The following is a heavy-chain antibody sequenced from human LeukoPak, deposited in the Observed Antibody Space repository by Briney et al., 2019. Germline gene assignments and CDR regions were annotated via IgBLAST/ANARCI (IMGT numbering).Heavy chain of an antibody. D-gene: IGHD6-13*01. CDR3: AKSAGTSSVGSFDY. CDR2: ISSSSSYI. J-gene: IGHJ4*02. V-gene: IGHV3-21*01. CDR1: GFTFSSYS. Sequence: PGGSLRLSCAASGFTFSSYSMNWVRQAPGKGLEWVSSISSSSSYIYYADSLKGRFTISRDNAKNSLYLQMNSLRAEDTAVYYCAKSAGTSSVGSFDYWGQGTLVTVSS.